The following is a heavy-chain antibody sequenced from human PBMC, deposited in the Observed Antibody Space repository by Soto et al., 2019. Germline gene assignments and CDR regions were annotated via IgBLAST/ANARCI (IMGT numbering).Heavy chain of an antibody. Sequence: SLRLSCTASGFTFGDYAMSWVRQAPGKGLEWVGFIRSKAYGGTTEYAASVKGRFTISRDDSKSIAYLQMNSLKTEDTAVYYCTRGMYWNSPGGVDYWGQGTLVTVSS. CDR3: TRGMYWNSPGGVDY. CDR2: IRSKAYGGTT. V-gene: IGHV3-49*04. CDR1: GFTFGDYA. D-gene: IGHD1-7*01. J-gene: IGHJ4*02.